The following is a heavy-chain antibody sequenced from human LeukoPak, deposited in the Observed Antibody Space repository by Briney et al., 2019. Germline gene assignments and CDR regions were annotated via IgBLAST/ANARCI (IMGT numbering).Heavy chain of an antibody. CDR1: GFTFSSYE. J-gene: IGHJ4*02. Sequence: GGSLRLSCAASGFTFSSYEMNWVRQAPGKGLEWVSYISSSGSTIYYADSVKGRFTISRDNAKNTLYLQMNSLRAEDTAVYYCARETITIGMYYFDYWGQGTLVTVSS. CDR2: ISSSGSTI. D-gene: IGHD3-9*01. V-gene: IGHV3-48*03. CDR3: ARETITIGMYYFDY.